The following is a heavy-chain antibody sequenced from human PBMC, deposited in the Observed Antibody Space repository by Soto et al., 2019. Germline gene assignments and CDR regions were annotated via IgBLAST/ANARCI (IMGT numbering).Heavy chain of an antibody. V-gene: IGHV3-23*01. CDR2: VSAGGDMT. Sequence: DVQLLESGGHLVQPGGSLRLSCAASGFTFSSYAMSWVRQAPGKGLEWVSSVSAGGDMTYYSDSVKGRFTSSRDNSNTALFLQMKSLRIEDTALYYWARGDRGGSGSPASYYYSGVEVWGQGATVTVS. CDR3: ARGDRGGSGSPASYYYSGVEV. CDR1: GFTFSSYA. D-gene: IGHD3-10*01. J-gene: IGHJ6*02.